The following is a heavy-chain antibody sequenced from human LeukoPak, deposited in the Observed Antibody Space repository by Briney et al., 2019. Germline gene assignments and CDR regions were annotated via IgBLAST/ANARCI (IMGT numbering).Heavy chain of an antibody. J-gene: IGHJ6*04. Sequence: SQTLSLTCAASGGSISSGGYSWSWIRQPPGKGLEWIGYIYHSGSTYYNPSLKSRVTISVDRTKNQFSLKLSSVTAADTAVYYCARAKYSSSSRLYYYYGMDVWGKGTMVTVSS. D-gene: IGHD6-13*01. CDR3: ARAKYSSSSRLYYYYGMDV. CDR1: GGSISSGGYS. V-gene: IGHV4-30-2*01. CDR2: IYHSGST.